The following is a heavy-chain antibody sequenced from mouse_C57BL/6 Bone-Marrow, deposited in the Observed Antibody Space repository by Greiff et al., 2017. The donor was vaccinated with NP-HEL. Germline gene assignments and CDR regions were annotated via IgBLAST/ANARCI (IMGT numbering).Heavy chain of an antibody. CDR3: GYGNSSFDY. V-gene: IGHV1-64*01. J-gene: IGHJ2*01. D-gene: IGHD2-1*01. CDR1: ASPFPSSW. CDR2: IHPNSVST. Sequence: QVQLQQPGAELVKPGASVRLSCKASASPFPSSWLPWVRRRPGQALEWIGMIHPNSVSTTYNEKFKSKATLTGDKSSSTAYMQLSSLTSEDSAVYYCGYGNSSFDYWGQGTTLTVSS.